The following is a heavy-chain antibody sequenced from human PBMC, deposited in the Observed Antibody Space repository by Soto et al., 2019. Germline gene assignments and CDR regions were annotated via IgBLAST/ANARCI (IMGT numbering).Heavy chain of an antibody. V-gene: IGHV1-46*01. CDR3: ARFSSSSPSLYLDY. CDR2: INPSGGST. J-gene: IGHJ4*02. CDR1: GYTFTSYY. Sequence: ASVKVSCKASGYTFTSYYMHWVRQAPGQGLEWMGIINPSGGSTNYAQKLQGRVAMTRDTSTSTAYMELRSLRSDDTAVYYCARFSSSSPSLYLDYWGQGTLVTVSS. D-gene: IGHD6-6*01.